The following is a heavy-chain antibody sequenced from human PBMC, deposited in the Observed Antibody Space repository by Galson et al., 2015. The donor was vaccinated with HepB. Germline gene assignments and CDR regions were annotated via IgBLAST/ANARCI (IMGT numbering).Heavy chain of an antibody. CDR2: LSGSGAIT. V-gene: IGHV3-23*01. Sequence: SLRLSCAASGFNFRSHVTTWVRQAPGKGLEWVSSLSGSGAITYYADSVKGRFTISRDNSQNRIFLHMNRLRAEDTALYYCAKDSVSGTYVPTYSDSWGQGTLVTVSS. J-gene: IGHJ4*02. CDR1: GFNFRSHV. D-gene: IGHD1-26*01. CDR3: AKDSVSGTYVPTYSDS.